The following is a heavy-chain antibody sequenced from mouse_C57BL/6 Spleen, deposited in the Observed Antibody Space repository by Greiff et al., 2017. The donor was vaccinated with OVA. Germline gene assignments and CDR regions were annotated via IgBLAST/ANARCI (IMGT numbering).Heavy chain of an antibody. CDR3: ARRGSDYDGFAY. J-gene: IGHJ3*01. CDR1: GFTFSSYG. CDR2: ISSGGSYT. V-gene: IGHV5-6*02. D-gene: IGHD2-4*01. Sequence: EVNVVESGGDLVKPGGSLKLSCAASGFTFSSYGMSWVRQTPDKRLEWVATISSGGSYTYYPDSVKGRFTISRDNAKNTLYLQMSSLKSEDTAMYYCARRGSDYDGFAYWGQGTLVTVSA.